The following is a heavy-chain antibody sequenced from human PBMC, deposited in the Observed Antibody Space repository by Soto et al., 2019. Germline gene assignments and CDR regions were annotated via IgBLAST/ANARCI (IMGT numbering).Heavy chain of an antibody. D-gene: IGHD1-1*01. CDR2: ISYDGSNK. J-gene: IGHJ5*02. V-gene: IGHV3-30*18. CDR1: GFTFISYG. CDR3: AKDHNPSFDP. Sequence: GFLRLSYAASGFTFISYGMHWVRQAPGKGLEWVAVISYDGSNKYNADSVKGRFTTSRDNSKNTLYLQMNSLRAEDTAVYYCAKDHNPSFDPWGQGTLVTVSS.